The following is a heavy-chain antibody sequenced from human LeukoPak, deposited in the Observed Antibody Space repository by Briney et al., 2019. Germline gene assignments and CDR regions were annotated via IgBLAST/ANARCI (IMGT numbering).Heavy chain of an antibody. J-gene: IGHJ3*02. D-gene: IGHD5-12*01. CDR3: ASASGYSGYGHAFDI. Sequence: ASVKVSCKASGYTFTGYYMHWVRQAPGQGLEWMGWINPNSGGTNYAQKFQGWVTMTRDTSISTAYMELSRLRSDDTAVYYCASASGYSGYGHAFDIWGQGTMVTVSS. CDR1: GYTFTGYY. CDR2: INPNSGGT. V-gene: IGHV1-2*04.